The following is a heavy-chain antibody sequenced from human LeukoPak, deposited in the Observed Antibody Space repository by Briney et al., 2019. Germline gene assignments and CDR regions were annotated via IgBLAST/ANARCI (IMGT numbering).Heavy chain of an antibody. CDR1: GFTFSDYY. V-gene: IGHV3-11*01. CDR2: ISSSGSTI. J-gene: IGHJ3*02. CDR3: ARVSWHDAFDI. Sequence: GGSLRLSCAASGFTFSDYYMSWIRQAPGKGLEWVSYISSSGSTIYYADSVKGRFTISRDSAKNSLYLQMNSLRAEDTAVYYCARVSWHDAFDIWGQGTMVTVSS.